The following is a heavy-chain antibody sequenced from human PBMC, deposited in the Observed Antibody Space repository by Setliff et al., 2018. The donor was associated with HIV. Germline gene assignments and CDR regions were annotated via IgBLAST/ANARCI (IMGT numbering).Heavy chain of an antibody. CDR2: ISAYNGNT. Sequence: ASVKVSCKASGYSFTSYGISWVRQAPGQGLEWMGWISAYNGNTNYAQKLQGRVTMTTDTSSSTAYMELRSLRSDDTAVYYCARHYSSSWYPYFKHWGQGTRVTVS. D-gene: IGHD6-13*01. CDR3: ARHYSSSWYPYFKH. CDR1: GYSFTSYG. J-gene: IGHJ1*01. V-gene: IGHV1-18*01.